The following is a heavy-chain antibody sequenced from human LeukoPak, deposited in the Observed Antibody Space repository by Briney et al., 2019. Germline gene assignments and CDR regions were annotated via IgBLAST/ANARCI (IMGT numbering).Heavy chain of an antibody. CDR1: GGSISSRTYY. D-gene: IGHD3-10*01. CDR3: ARHYYGSGSYYKTAYDY. V-gene: IGHV4-39*01. Sequence: SETLSLTCTVSGGSISSRTYYWGWIRQPPGKGLEWIGTIYYSGTTYYNPSLKSRVTISVDTSKNQFSLKLSSVTAADTAVYYCARHYYGSGSYYKTAYDYWGQGTLVTVSS. CDR2: IYYSGTT. J-gene: IGHJ4*02.